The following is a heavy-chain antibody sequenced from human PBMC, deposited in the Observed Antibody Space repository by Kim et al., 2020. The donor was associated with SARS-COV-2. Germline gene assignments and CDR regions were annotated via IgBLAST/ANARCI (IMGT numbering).Heavy chain of an antibody. J-gene: IGHJ4*02. Sequence: SETLSLTCAVYGGSFSGYYWSWIRQPPGKGLEWIGEINHSGSTNYNPSLKSRVTISVDTSKNQFSLKLSSVTAADTAVYYCARGRMPDEFDYWGQGTLVTVS. CDR3: ARGRMPDEFDY. CDR2: INHSGST. CDR1: GGSFSGYY. V-gene: IGHV4-34*01. D-gene: IGHD2-2*01.